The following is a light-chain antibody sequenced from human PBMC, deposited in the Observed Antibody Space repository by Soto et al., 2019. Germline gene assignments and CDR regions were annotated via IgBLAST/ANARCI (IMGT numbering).Light chain of an antibody. Sequence: EIVLTQSPGTLSLSPGEIATLYFSASQSVSSSYLAWYQQKPGQAPRLLIYGASSRATGIPDRFSGSGSGTDFTLTISRLEPEDFAVYYCQQYGSSSITFGQGTRLEIK. CDR3: QQYGSSSIT. V-gene: IGKV3-20*01. CDR2: GAS. J-gene: IGKJ5*01. CDR1: QSVSSSY.